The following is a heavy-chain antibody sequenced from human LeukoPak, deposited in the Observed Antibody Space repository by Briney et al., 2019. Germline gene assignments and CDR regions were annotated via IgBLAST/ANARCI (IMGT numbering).Heavy chain of an antibody. J-gene: IGHJ4*02. Sequence: PGGSLRLSCAASGFTFSSYSMNWVRQAPGKGLEWVSYISSSSSTIYYADSVKGRFTISRDNAKNSLYLQMKRLRDEDTAVYYCARDLPASYYDILTGYCSPSYFDYWGQGTLVTVSS. V-gene: IGHV3-48*02. CDR2: ISSSSSTI. CDR1: GFTFSSYS. CDR3: ARDLPASYYDILTGYCSPSYFDY. D-gene: IGHD3-9*01.